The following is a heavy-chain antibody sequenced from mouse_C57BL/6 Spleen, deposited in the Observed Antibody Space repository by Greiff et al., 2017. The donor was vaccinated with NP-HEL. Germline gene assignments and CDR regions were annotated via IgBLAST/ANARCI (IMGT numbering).Heavy chain of an antibody. CDR2: IDHSDSYT. CDR1: GYTFTSYW. CDR3: ARDYYGSSFLDV. D-gene: IGHD1-1*01. J-gene: IGHJ1*03. V-gene: IGHV1-69*01. Sequence: QVQLQQSGAELVMPGASVKLSCKASGYTFTSYWMHWVKQRPGQGLEWIGEIDHSDSYTNYNQKFKGKSTLTVDKSSSTAYMQLSSLTSEDSAVYYCARDYYGSSFLDVWGTGTTVTVSS.